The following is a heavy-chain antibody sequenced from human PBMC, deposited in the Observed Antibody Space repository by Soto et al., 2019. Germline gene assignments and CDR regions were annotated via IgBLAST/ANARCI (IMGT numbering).Heavy chain of an antibody. J-gene: IGHJ3*02. V-gene: IGHV3-33*01. CDR3: ARIYCSGGSCYFAAFDI. CDR2: IWYDGSNK. Sequence: GSLRLSCAASGFTFSSYGMHWVRQAPGKGLEWVAVIWYDGSNKYYADSVKGRFTISRDNSKNTLYLQMNSLRAEDTAVYYCARIYCSGGSCYFAAFDIWGQGTMVTVSS. D-gene: IGHD2-15*01. CDR1: GFTFSSYG.